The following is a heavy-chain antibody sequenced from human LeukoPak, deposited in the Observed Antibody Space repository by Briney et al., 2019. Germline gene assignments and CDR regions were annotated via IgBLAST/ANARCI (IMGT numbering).Heavy chain of an antibody. CDR1: GFTFSSYA. Sequence: GGSLRLSCAASGFTFSSYAMSWVRQAPGKGLEWVSAISGSGGSTYYADSVKGRFTISRDNSKNTLYLQMNSLRAEDTAVYHCASMDSGWLFDYWGQGTLVTVSS. D-gene: IGHD6-19*01. CDR3: ASMDSGWLFDY. CDR2: ISGSGGST. V-gene: IGHV3-23*01. J-gene: IGHJ4*02.